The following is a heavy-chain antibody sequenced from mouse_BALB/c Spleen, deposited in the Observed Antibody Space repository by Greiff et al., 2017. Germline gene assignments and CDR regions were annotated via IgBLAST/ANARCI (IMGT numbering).Heavy chain of an antibody. D-gene: IGHD1-1*01. J-gene: IGHJ3*01. CDR2: ISDGGSYT. Sequence: EVQGVESGGGLVKPGGSLKLSCAASGFTFSDYYMYWVRQTPEKRLEWVATISDGGSYTYYPDSVKGRFTISRDNAKNNLYLQMSSLKSEDTAMYYCAREPYGSSSFAYWGQGTLVTVSA. CDR3: AREPYGSSSFAY. V-gene: IGHV5-4*02. CDR1: GFTFSDYY.